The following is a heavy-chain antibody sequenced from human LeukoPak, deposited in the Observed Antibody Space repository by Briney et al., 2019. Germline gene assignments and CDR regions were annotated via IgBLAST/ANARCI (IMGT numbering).Heavy chain of an antibody. D-gene: IGHD3-22*01. Sequence: ESGPTLVKPTQTLTLTCTFSGFSLSTSGVAVGWIRQPPRKALEWLALIYWDDDKTYRPSLRSRLTITKDTSKNQVVLTMTNMDPVDTATYYRAHSKHNSGYSDWGQGTLVTVSS. CDR2: IYWDDDK. V-gene: IGHV2-5*02. CDR1: GFSLSTSGVA. CDR3: AHSKHNSGYSD. J-gene: IGHJ4*02.